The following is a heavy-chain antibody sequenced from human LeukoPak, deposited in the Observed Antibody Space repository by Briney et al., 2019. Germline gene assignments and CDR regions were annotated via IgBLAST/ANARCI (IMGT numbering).Heavy chain of an antibody. Sequence: GGSLRLSCAASGFTFSDYYMSWIRQAPGEGLEWVSYISSSGSTIYYADSVKGRFTISRDNAKNSLYLQMNSLRAEDTAVYYCARAGQFTFYNWFDPWGQGTLVTVSS. D-gene: IGHD5-24*01. CDR1: GFTFSDYY. J-gene: IGHJ5*02. V-gene: IGHV3-11*01. CDR2: ISSSGSTI. CDR3: ARAGQFTFYNWFDP.